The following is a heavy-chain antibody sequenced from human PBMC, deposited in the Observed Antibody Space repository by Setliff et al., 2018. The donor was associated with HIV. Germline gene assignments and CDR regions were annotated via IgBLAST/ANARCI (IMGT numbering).Heavy chain of an antibody. CDR2: FNTETRNP. V-gene: IGHV7-4-1*02. J-gene: IGHJ4*02. D-gene: IGHD1-26*01. Sequence: VASVKVSCKASGYTFTGYYMHWVRQAPGQGLEWMGWFNTETRNPMYAQAFKGRLVFSLDTSVSTAYLQINSLKAEDTAMYYCARVGSYWSTFDYWGQGALVTVSS. CDR3: ARVGSYWSTFDY. CDR1: GYTFTGYY.